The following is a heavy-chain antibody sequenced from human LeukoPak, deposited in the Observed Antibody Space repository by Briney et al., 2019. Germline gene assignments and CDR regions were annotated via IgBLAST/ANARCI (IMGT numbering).Heavy chain of an antibody. D-gene: IGHD4-23*01. Sequence: SETQSLTCTVSGGSISSSSYYWGWIRQPPGKGLEWIGSIYYSGSTYYNPSLKSRVTISVDTSNNQFSLKLSSVTAADTAVYYCARQDGGNFESNYWGQGTLVTVSS. CDR2: IYYSGST. CDR3: ARQDGGNFESNY. CDR1: GGSISSSSYY. V-gene: IGHV4-39*01. J-gene: IGHJ4*02.